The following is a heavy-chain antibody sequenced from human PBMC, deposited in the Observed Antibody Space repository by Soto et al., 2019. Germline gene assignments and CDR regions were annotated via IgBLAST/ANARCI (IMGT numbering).Heavy chain of an antibody. Sequence: GGSLRLSCAASGFTFSSYSMNWVRQAPGKGLEWVSYISSSSSTIYYADSVKGRFTISRDNAKNSLYLQMNSLRDEDTAVYYCASGYYDDSSGYYPKDLFYYWGQGTLVTVSS. D-gene: IGHD3-22*01. J-gene: IGHJ4*01. CDR2: ISSSSSTI. CDR3: ASGYYDDSSGYYPKDLFYY. V-gene: IGHV3-48*02. CDR1: GFTFSSYS.